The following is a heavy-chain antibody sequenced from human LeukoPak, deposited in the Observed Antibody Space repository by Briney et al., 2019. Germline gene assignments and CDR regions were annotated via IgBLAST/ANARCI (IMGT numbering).Heavy chain of an antibody. CDR3: ARDGDYYDSSGYDDYFDY. D-gene: IGHD3-22*01. CDR2: IYYSGST. CDR1: GGSISSSSYY. J-gene: IGHJ4*02. Sequence: PSETLSLTCTVSGGSISSSSYYWGWIRQPPGKGLEWIGSIYYSGSTYYNPSLKSRVTISVDTSKIQFSLKLSSVTAADTAVYYCARDGDYYDSSGYDDYFDYWGQGTLVTVSS. V-gene: IGHV4-39*07.